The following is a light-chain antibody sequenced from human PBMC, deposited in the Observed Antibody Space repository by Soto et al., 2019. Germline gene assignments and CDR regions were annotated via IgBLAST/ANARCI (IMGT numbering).Light chain of an antibody. Sequence: EIVLTQSPATLSLSPGERATLSCRASQSVSTYLAWYQQKLGQAPRLLIYDASNRATGIPARFSGSGSGTDFTLTISSLEPEDFAVYYCQHRSIWPLSFAGGTKVEIK. J-gene: IGKJ4*01. CDR3: QHRSIWPLS. CDR2: DAS. V-gene: IGKV3-11*01. CDR1: QSVSTY.